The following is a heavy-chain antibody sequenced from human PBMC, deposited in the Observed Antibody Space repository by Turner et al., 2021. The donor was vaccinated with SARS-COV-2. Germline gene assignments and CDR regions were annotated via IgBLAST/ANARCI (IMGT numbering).Heavy chain of an antibody. CDR1: EFTFSSYG. V-gene: IGHV3-21*06. CDR3: AREKPGFDSSGYYPDAFDI. J-gene: IGHJ3*02. CDR2: SIRSRSYI. D-gene: IGHD3-22*01. Sequence: EARLVESGGGLVKPGGSLRVSCAATEFTFSSYGMNWVRQAPGKGLEWGSSSIRSRSYIYHADSVKGRFTISRNNAKNSVYLQMNSLRAEGTAVYYWAREKPGFDSSGYYPDAFDIWGQGTMVTVSS.